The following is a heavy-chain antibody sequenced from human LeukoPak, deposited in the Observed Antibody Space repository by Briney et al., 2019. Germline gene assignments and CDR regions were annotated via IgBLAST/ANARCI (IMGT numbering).Heavy chain of an antibody. CDR3: ASMYCGGDGYWVPRMDV. V-gene: IGHV1-18*01. J-gene: IGHJ6*02. Sequence: ASVKVSCKASGYTFTSYGISWVRQAPGQGLEWMGWISAYNGNTNYAQKLQGGVTMTTDTSTSTAYMELRSLRSDDTAVYYCASMYCGGDGYWVPRMDVWGQGTTVTVSS. CDR2: ISAYNGNT. D-gene: IGHD2-21*02. CDR1: GYTFTSYG.